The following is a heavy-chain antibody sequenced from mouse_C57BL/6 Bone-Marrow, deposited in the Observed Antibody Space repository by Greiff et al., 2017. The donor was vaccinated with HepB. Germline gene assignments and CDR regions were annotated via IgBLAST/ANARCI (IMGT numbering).Heavy chain of an antibody. Sequence: VQLQQSGAELVRPGSSVKMSCKTSGYTFTSYGINWVKQRPGQGREGIGYIYIGNGYTEYNEKFKSKATLTVDKSSSTAYMQLSSLTSEDSAVYYCASYDGYSWFAYWGQGTLVTVSA. D-gene: IGHD2-3*01. J-gene: IGHJ3*01. V-gene: IGHV1-58*01. CDR3: ASYDGYSWFAY. CDR2: IYIGNGYT. CDR1: GYTFTSYG.